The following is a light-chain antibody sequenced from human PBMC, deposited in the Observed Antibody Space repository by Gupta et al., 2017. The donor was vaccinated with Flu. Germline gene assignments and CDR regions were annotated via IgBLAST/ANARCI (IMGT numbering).Light chain of an antibody. Sequence: SLSAGIRDSLTCRCRTSVNIKSLVWWQQKNGQAPRMLVYDAASTVTCIVATLSGSACGTELSIPISRQQHADFAVYYCQQHGSNSAYTFGQGTQLEIK. V-gene: IGKV3-20*01. CDR3: QQHGSNSAYT. CDR1: TSVNIKS. CDR2: DAA. J-gene: IGKJ2*01.